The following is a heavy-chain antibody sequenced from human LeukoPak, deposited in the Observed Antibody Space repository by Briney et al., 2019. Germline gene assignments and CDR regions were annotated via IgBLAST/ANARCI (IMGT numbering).Heavy chain of an antibody. CDR3: ARERRITMTPNWFDP. Sequence: SETLSLTCTVSGGSISSGGYYWSWIRQHPGKGLEWIGYIYYSGSTYYNPSLKSRVTISVDTSKNQFSLKLSSVTAADTAVYYCARERRITMTPNWFDPWGQGTPVTVSS. CDR2: IYYSGST. V-gene: IGHV4-31*03. D-gene: IGHD3-22*01. CDR1: GGSISSGGYY. J-gene: IGHJ5*02.